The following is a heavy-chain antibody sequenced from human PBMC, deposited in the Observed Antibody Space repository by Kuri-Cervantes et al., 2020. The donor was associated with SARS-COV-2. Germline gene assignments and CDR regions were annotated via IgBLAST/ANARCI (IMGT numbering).Heavy chain of an antibody. CDR3: ARDHGVLRFLEWLSINYFDF. D-gene: IGHD3-3*01. V-gene: IGHV3-43*01. Sequence: GESLKISCAASGFTFDDYTMHWVRQAPGKGLEWVSLISWDGGSTYYADSVKGRFTISRDNAKNSLYLQMNSLRAEDTAVYYCARDHGVLRFLEWLSINYFDFWGQGTLVTVSS. J-gene: IGHJ4*02. CDR2: ISWDGGST. CDR1: GFTFDDYT.